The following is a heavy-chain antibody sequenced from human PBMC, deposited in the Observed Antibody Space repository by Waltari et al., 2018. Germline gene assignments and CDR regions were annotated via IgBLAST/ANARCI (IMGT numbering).Heavy chain of an antibody. CDR2: INTNTGNP. J-gene: IGHJ4*02. V-gene: IGHV7-4-1*02. CDR3: AKGIQLWGRGSWYFDD. D-gene: IGHD5-18*01. CDR1: GYIFSNYA. Sequence: QVQLVQSGSELKTPGASVKVSCKASGYIFSNYAMTWVRQAPGQGLEWMGWINTNTGNPTYAQGFTGRFVFSLDTSVSTAYLQISSLKAEDTSVYYCAKGIQLWGRGSWYFDDWGQGTLVTVSS.